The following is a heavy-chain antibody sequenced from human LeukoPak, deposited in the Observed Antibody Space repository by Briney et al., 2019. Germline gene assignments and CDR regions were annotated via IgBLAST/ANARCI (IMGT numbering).Heavy chain of an antibody. D-gene: IGHD1-26*01. CDR2: IYHSGNT. Sequence: SETLSLTCAVSGGSISSSNWWSWVRHPPGTGLEWIGEIYHSGNTNYNPSLKTRVTISVDKSKNQFSLKLSSVTAADTAVYYCARGKWELLTDYWGQGTLVTVSS. J-gene: IGHJ4*02. V-gene: IGHV4-4*02. CDR1: GGSISSSNW. CDR3: ARGKWELLTDY.